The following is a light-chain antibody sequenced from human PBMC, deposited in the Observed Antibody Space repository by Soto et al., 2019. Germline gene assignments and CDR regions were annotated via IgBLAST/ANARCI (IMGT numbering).Light chain of an antibody. V-gene: IGLV3-21*02. J-gene: IGLJ2*01. CDR1: NIGSGS. CDR2: DDT. Sequence: SYELTQPPAVSVAPGQTARITCGGHNIGSGSVHWYQHRPGQAPALVVYDDTDRPSGIPERVSGSNSGNTATLTITRVEPGDEADYYCQVWDRSKSHPLFGGGTKVTVL. CDR3: QVWDRSKSHPL.